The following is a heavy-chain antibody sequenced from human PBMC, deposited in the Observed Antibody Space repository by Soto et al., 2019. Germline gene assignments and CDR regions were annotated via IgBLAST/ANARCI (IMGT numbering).Heavy chain of an antibody. J-gene: IGHJ4*02. V-gene: IGHV3-11*04. CDR3: ARDYDYYDSSGYYNFDY. D-gene: IGHD3-22*01. CDR1: GFTFGDYY. CDR2: ISSTGTTI. Sequence: PGGSLRLSCETSGFTFGDYYMSWIRQAPGRGLEWVSLISSTGTTIYYADSVKGRFTISRDNVRSTLFLMMNNLRSEDTAVYYCARDYDYYDSSGYYNFDYWGQGTLVTVSS.